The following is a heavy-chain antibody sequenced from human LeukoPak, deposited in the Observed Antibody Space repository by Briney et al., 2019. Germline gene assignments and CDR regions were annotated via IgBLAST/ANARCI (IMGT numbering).Heavy chain of an antibody. CDR2: ISHDGSNK. CDR3: ARDRLGTFDY. D-gene: IGHD3/OR15-3a*01. V-gene: IGHV3-30-3*01. Sequence: GGSLRLSCAASGFTFSSYAMHWVRQAPGKGLEWVAVISHDGSNKYYADSVKGRFTISRDNSKNTLYLQMNSLRAEDTAVYYCARDRLGTFDYWGQGTLVTVSS. CDR1: GFTFSSYA. J-gene: IGHJ4*02.